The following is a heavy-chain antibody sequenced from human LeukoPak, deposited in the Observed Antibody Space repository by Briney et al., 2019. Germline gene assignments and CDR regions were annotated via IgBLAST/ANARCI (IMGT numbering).Heavy chain of an antibody. CDR1: GGSFSGYY. Sequence: PSETLSLTCAVYGGSFSGYYWSWIRQPPGKGLEWIGEINHSGSTNYNPSLKSRVTISVDTSKNQFSLKLSSVTAADTAVYYCARDSCGGDCYISPPHAFDIWGQGTMVTVSS. D-gene: IGHD2-21*02. J-gene: IGHJ3*02. V-gene: IGHV4-34*01. CDR2: INHSGST. CDR3: ARDSCGGDCYISPPHAFDI.